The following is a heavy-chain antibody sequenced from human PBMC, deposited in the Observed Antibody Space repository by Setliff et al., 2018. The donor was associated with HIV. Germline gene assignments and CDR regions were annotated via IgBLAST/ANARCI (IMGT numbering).Heavy chain of an antibody. J-gene: IGHJ3*02. D-gene: IGHD3-3*01. Sequence: ASVKVSCKASGYTFTSYFIQWVRQAPGQGLEWMGWMNPNSGNTGSADKFQGRVSMTRNTSINTAYMELSSLRSEDTAMYYCASRYYNFWSGYTDAFDIWGQGTMVTVSS. CDR1: GYTFTSYF. CDR3: ASRYYNFWSGYTDAFDI. CDR2: MNPNSGNT. V-gene: IGHV1-8*01.